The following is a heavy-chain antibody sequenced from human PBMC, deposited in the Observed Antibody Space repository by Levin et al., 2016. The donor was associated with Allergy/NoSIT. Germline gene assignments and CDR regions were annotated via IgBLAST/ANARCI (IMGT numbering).Heavy chain of an antibody. Sequence: WVRQAPGQGLEWMGGIIPIFGTANYAQKFQGRVTITADKSTSTAYMELSSLRSEDTAVYYCARDCSGGSCYSYYYYYGMDVWGQGTTVTVSS. CDR2: IIPIFGTA. J-gene: IGHJ6*02. V-gene: IGHV1-69*06. D-gene: IGHD2-15*01. CDR3: ARDCSGGSCYSYYYYYGMDV.